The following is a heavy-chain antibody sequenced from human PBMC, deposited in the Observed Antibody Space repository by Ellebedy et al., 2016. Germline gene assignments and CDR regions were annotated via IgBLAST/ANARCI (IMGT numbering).Heavy chain of an antibody. CDR3: ARLPSYSSSRARIYWYFDL. CDR2: IYPGDSDT. J-gene: IGHJ2*01. CDR1: GYSFTSYW. Sequence: GESLKISCKGSGYSFTSYWIGWVRQMPGKGLEWMGIIYPGDSDTRYSPSFQGQVTISADKSISTDYLQWSSLKASDTAMYYCARLPSYSSSRARIYWYFDLWGRGTLVTVSS. V-gene: IGHV5-51*01. D-gene: IGHD6-13*01.